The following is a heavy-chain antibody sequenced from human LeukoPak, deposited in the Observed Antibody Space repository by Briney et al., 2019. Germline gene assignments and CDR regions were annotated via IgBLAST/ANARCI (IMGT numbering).Heavy chain of an antibody. J-gene: IGHJ1*01. Sequence: SETLSLTCAVYGGSFSGSYWSWIRQPPGKGLEWIGEINHSGSTSYNPSLKSRVTISVDTSKNQFSLKLRSVTAADTAVYYCARVVQSTDSSGFYLPEYFQHWGQGTLVTVSS. V-gene: IGHV4-34*01. CDR3: ARVVQSTDSSGFYLPEYFQH. CDR1: GGSFSGSY. CDR2: INHSGST. D-gene: IGHD3-22*01.